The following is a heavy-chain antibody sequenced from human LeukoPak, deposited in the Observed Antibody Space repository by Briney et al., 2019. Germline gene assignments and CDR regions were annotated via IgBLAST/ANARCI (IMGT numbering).Heavy chain of an antibody. V-gene: IGHV4-39*01. CDR3: ARLGYCSSTSCPR. CDR2: IYYSGST. J-gene: IGHJ4*02. CDR1: GGSISSSSYY. D-gene: IGHD2-2*01. Sequence: SETLSLTCTVSGGSISSSSYYWGWIRQPPGKGLEWIGSIYYSGSTYYNPSLKSRVTISVDTSKNQFSLKLSSVTAADTAVYYCARLGYCSSTSCPRWGQGTLVTVSS.